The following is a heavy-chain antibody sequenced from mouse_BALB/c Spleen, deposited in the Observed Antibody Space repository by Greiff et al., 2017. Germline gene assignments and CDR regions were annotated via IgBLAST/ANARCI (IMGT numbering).Heavy chain of an antibody. CDR1: GFTFSSYY. Sequence: DVQLVESGGGLVKLGGSLKLSCAASGFTFSSYYMSWVRQTPEKRLELVAAINSNGGSTYYPDTVKGRFTISRDNAKNTLYLQMSSLKSEDTALYCCAKISLNPTAFDYWGQGTTLTVSS. CDR2: INSNGGST. V-gene: IGHV5-6-2*01. CDR3: AKISLNPTAFDY. J-gene: IGHJ2*01. D-gene: IGHD1-2*01.